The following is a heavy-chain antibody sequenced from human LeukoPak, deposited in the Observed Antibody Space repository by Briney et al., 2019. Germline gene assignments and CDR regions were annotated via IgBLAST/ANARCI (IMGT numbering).Heavy chain of an antibody. CDR3: ARLCSSTSCIWGYYYGMDV. D-gene: IGHD2-2*01. CDR1: GGSFSGYY. Sequence: SETLSLTCAVYGGSFSGYYWSWIRQPPGKGLEWIGEINHSGSTNYNPSLESRVTISVDTSKNQFSLKLSSVTAADTAVYYCARLCSSTSCIWGYYYGMDVWGQGTTVTVSS. CDR2: INHSGST. V-gene: IGHV4-34*01. J-gene: IGHJ6*02.